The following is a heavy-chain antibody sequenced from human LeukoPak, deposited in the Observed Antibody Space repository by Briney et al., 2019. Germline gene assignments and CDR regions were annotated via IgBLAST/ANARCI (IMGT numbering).Heavy chain of an antibody. CDR2: INTSGNI. V-gene: IGHV4-61*02. CDR3: ARRGLRTTHHGGAFDI. D-gene: IGHD1/OR15-1a*01. Sequence: SETLSLTCTVSGGSISSESYYWSWIRQPAGKGLEWIGRINTSGNINYNPSLKSRVTLSVDTSNNQFSLKLSSLTAADTAVYYCARRGLRTTHHGGAFDIWGQGTMVTVSS. J-gene: IGHJ3*02. CDR1: GGSISSESYY.